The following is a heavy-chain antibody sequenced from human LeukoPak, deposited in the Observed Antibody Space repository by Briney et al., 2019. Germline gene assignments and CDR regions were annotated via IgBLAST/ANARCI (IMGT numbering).Heavy chain of an antibody. CDR1: GFTFSSYG. D-gene: IGHD3-22*01. Sequence: PGGSLRLSCAASGFTFSSYGMHWVRQAPGKGLEWVAVISYDGSNKYYADSVKGRFTISRDNSKNTLYLQMNSLRAEDTAVYYCAKVGLYYYDSSGYYLDYWGQGTLVTVSS. CDR3: AKVGLYYYDSSGYYLDY. V-gene: IGHV3-30*18. CDR2: ISYDGSNK. J-gene: IGHJ4*02.